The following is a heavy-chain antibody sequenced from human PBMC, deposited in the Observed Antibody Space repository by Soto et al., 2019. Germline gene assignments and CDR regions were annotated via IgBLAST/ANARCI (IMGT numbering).Heavy chain of an antibody. CDR2: IYNSGNT. CDR3: ARGMATALCYFDL. Sequence: QVQLQESGPGLVKPSQTLSLTCTVSGGSISSGGYYWSWIRQHPGKGLEWIGYIYNSGNTYYNPSLKSRVTTSLDTSKNQFSLNLSSVTAADTAVYYCARGMATALCYFDLWGRGTLVTVSS. D-gene: IGHD5-12*01. V-gene: IGHV4-31*03. J-gene: IGHJ2*01. CDR1: GGSISSGGYY.